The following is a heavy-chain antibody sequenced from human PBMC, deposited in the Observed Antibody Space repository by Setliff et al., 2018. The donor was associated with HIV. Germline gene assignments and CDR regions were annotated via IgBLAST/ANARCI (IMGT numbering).Heavy chain of an antibody. J-gene: IGHJ4*02. D-gene: IGHD3-22*01. Sequence: GGSLRLSCAASGFTFSNYAMTWVRQAPGKGLEWVSGISNSASGQRTFYADSVKGRFTISRDNAKNSLYLQMNSLRAEDTAIYYCARGSGYLFDYWGQGTLVTVSS. CDR3: ARGSGYLFDY. CDR1: GFTFSNYA. V-gene: IGHV3-23*01. CDR2: ISNSASGQRT.